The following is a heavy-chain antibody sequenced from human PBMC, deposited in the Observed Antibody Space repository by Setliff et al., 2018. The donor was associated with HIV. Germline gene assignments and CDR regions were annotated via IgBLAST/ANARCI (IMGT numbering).Heavy chain of an antibody. CDR1: GFTFDDYA. D-gene: IGHD6-19*01. CDR2: ISWNSGSLYT. Sequence: GGSLRLSCAASGFTFDDYAMHWVRQAPGMGLEWVSGISWNSGSLYTNYAESVKGRFTISRDNAKNSLYLQMDSLIAEDTAVYYCARDRGGTAMADWGQGTLVTVSS. CDR3: ARDRGGTAMAD. V-gene: IGHV3-9*01. J-gene: IGHJ4*02.